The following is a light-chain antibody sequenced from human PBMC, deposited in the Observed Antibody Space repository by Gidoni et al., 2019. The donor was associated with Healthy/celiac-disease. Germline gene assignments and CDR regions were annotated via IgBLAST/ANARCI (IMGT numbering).Light chain of an antibody. V-gene: IGKV3-20*01. CDR3: QQYGSSPRT. CDR2: GAS. CDR1: QRVSSSY. J-gene: IGKJ1*01. Sequence: EIVLTQSPGTLSLSPGERATLSCRASQRVSSSYLALYQQKPGQAPRLRIYGASSRATGIPDRCMGSGSGTDFTLTISRLELEDFAVYYCQQYGSSPRTFGQGTKVEIK.